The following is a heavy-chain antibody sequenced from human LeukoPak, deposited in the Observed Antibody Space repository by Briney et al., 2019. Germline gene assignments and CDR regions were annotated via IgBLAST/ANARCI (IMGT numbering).Heavy chain of an antibody. Sequence: SETLSLTCSVSGGSISSYYWNWIRQPAGKELEWIGRIYTSGYTSYNPSLESRVTMSMDTSKNQFSLKLLSVIAADTAVYYCARDFGLNWGQGTLVTVSS. D-gene: IGHD3-3*01. CDR3: ARDFGLN. CDR1: GGSISSYY. J-gene: IGHJ4*02. CDR2: IYTSGYT. V-gene: IGHV4-4*07.